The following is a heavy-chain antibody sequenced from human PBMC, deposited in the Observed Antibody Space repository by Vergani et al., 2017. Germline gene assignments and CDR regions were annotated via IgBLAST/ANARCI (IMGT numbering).Heavy chain of an antibody. D-gene: IGHD3-10*01. CDR1: GGSISSSNW. Sequence: QVQLQESGPGLVKPSGTLSLTCAVSGGSISSSNWWSWVRQPPGKGLEWIGEIYHSGSTNYNPSLKSRVTISVDKSKNQFSLKLSSVTAADTAVYYYARDLRPMVRGVVYGMDVWGQGTTVTVSS. CDR2: IYHSGST. J-gene: IGHJ6*02. V-gene: IGHV4-4*02. CDR3: ARDLRPMVRGVVYGMDV.